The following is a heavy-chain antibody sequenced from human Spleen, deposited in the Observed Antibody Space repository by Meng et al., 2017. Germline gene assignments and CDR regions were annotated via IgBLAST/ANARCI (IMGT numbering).Heavy chain of an antibody. Sequence: SETLSLTCTVSGGSIGSGVHYWSWIRQSPGKGLEWIGYINYSGYTYYNPSLMSRVTISLDTSKNHFSLKLNSVTAADTAVYYCARADYDILTGYLNGGGAFDIWGQGQWSPSPQ. J-gene: IGHJ3*02. CDR2: INYSGYT. CDR3: ARADYDILTGYLNGGGAFDI. CDR1: GGSIGSGVHY. D-gene: IGHD3-9*01. V-gene: IGHV4-31*03.